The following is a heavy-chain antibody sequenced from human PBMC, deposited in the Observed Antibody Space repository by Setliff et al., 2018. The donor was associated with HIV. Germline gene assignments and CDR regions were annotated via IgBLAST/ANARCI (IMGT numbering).Heavy chain of an antibody. CDR2: IYHTGSS. D-gene: IGHD5-18*01. CDR1: GGSINSTSYY. J-gene: IGHJ4*02. V-gene: IGHV4-39*07. CDR3: ARVFVDTAVLRVLEYYFDS. Sequence: SETLSLTCTVSGGSINSTSYYWGWIRQPPGNGLEWIGSIYHTGSSYYNPSLNSRVTISVDASKNQFSLKLRSVTAADTAVYYCARVFVDTAVLRVLEYYFDSWGRGTLVTVSS.